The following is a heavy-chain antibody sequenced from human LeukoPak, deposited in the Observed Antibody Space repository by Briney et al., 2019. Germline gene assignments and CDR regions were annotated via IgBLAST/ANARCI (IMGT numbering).Heavy chain of an antibody. CDR1: GFTFSSYS. Sequence: PGGSLRLSCAASGFTFSSYSMNWVRQAPGKGLEWVSSISSSSSYTYYADSVKGRFTISRDNAKNSLYLQMNSLRAEDTAVYYCARATVSPYGDYWGQGTLVTVSS. V-gene: IGHV3-21*01. CDR2: ISSSSSYT. J-gene: IGHJ4*02. CDR3: ARATVSPYGDY. D-gene: IGHD4-11*01.